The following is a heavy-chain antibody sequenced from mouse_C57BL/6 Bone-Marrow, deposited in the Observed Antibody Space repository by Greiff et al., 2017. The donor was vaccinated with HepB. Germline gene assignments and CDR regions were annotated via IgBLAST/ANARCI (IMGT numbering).Heavy chain of an antibody. CDR1: GYTFTDYE. V-gene: IGHV1-15*01. D-gene: IGHD1-1*01. CDR2: IDPETGGT. CDR3: TRPHALREYSDY. J-gene: IGHJ2*01. Sequence: QVQLQQSGAELVRPGASVTLSCKASGYTFTDYEMHWVKQTPVHGLEWIGAIDPETGGTAYNQKFKGKAILTADKSSSTAYMELRSLTSEHCAVYNCTRPHALREYSDYWGQGTTLTVSS.